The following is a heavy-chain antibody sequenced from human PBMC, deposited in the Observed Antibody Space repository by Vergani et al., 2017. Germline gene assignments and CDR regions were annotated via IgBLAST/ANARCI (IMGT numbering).Heavy chain of an antibody. Sequence: QVQLVQSGAEVKKPGSSVKVSCKASGGTFSSYAISWVRQAPGQGLEWMGRIIPIFGTANYAQKFQGRVTITADESTSTAYMELSSLRSEDTAVYYCARPVDVAAVSIAAAQNYYGMDVWGQGTTVTVSS. V-gene: IGHV1-69*18. CDR1: GGTFSSYA. CDR2: IIPIFGTA. CDR3: ARPVDVAAVSIAAAQNYYGMDV. D-gene: IGHD6-13*01. J-gene: IGHJ6*02.